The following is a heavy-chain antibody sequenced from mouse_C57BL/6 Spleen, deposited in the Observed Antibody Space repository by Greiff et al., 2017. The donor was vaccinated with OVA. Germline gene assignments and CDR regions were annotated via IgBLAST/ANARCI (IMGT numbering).Heavy chain of an antibody. V-gene: IGHV1-52*01. J-gene: IGHJ4*01. Sequence: QVQLQQPGAELVRPGSSVKLSCKASGYTFTSYWMHWVKQRPIQGLEWIGNIDPSDSETHYNQKFKDKATLTVDKSSSTAYLQLSSLTSEDSAVYYCARCDYDGDAMDYWGQGTSVTVSS. CDR2: IDPSDSET. CDR3: ARCDYDGDAMDY. CDR1: GYTFTSYW. D-gene: IGHD2-4*01.